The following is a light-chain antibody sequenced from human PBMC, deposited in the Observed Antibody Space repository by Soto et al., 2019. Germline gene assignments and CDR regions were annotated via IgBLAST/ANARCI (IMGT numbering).Light chain of an antibody. Sequence: DIQMTQSPSTLSAFVGDRVTITCRASQSISNWLAWFQQKPGKAPKLLIYKASNFESGVPSRFSGSGSGTEFTLTISPLQPEDFSKYYCQQYDTYPWTFGQGTKVEIK. V-gene: IGKV1-5*03. CDR1: QSISNW. CDR2: KAS. CDR3: QQYDTYPWT. J-gene: IGKJ1*01.